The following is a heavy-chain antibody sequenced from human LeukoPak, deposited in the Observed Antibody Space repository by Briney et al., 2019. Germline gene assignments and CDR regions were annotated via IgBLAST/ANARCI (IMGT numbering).Heavy chain of an antibody. J-gene: IGHJ4*02. V-gene: IGHV1-69*05. CDR3: ARAGPFHYGDYADYFDY. CDR2: IIPIFGTA. D-gene: IGHD4-17*01. CDR1: GGTFSSYA. Sequence: ASVKVSCKASGGTFSSYAISCVRQAPGQGLEWMGRIIPIFGTANYAQKFQGRVTITTDESTSTAYMELSSLRSEDTAVYYCARAGPFHYGDYADYFDYWGQGTLVTVSS.